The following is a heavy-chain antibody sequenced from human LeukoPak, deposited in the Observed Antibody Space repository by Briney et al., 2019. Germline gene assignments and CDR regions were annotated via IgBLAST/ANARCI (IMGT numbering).Heavy chain of an antibody. CDR3: ARDPPSPYDSSGFSPDAFDI. CDR1: GFTFSDYY. V-gene: IGHV3-11*01. J-gene: IGHJ3*02. CDR2: ISSSGSTI. Sequence: GGSPRLSCAASGFTFSDYYMSWIRQAPGKGLEWVSYISSSGSTIYYADSVKGRFTISRDNAKNSLYLQMNSLRAEDTAVYYCARDPPSPYDSSGFSPDAFDIWGQGTMVTVSS. D-gene: IGHD3-22*01.